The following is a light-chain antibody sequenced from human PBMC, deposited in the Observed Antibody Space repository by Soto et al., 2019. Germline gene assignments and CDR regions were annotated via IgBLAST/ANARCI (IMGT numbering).Light chain of an antibody. V-gene: IGLV2-14*01. CDR3: SSQGCSKPFYV. CDR1: SSDVGRYNY. Sequence: QSALTQPASVSGSPGQSITVSCTGTSSDVGRYNYVSWYQQHPGKAPKLIIHEVSNRPSGVSNRFSASKSGNTASLTISGLQAEDEDDYYCSSQGCSKPFYVFVSGTKLTVL. J-gene: IGLJ1*01. CDR2: EVS.